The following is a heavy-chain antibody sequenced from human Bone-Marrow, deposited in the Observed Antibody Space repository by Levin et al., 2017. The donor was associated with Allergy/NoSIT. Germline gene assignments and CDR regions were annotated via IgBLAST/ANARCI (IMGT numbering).Heavy chain of an antibody. J-gene: IGHJ4*02. CDR3: ARERGDYSAIVPGY. D-gene: IGHD4-17*01. CDR1: GFTFSSYG. Sequence: SCAASGFTFSSYGMHWVRQTPRRGLEWVAIIWFDGTNKYYADSVKGRFTISRDNSKNTLYLQMNSLRVEDTAVYYCARERGDYSAIVPGYWGQGTLVTVSS. CDR2: IWFDGTNK. V-gene: IGHV3-33*01.